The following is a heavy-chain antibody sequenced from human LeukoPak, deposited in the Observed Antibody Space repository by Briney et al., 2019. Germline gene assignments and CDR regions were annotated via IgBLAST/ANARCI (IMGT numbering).Heavy chain of an antibody. J-gene: IGHJ5*02. CDR3: ARARGAAGRSWFDP. Sequence: SETLSLTCTVPGGSISSYYWSWLRQPAGKGLEWIGRIYTSGSTNYNPSLKSRVTMSVDTSKNQFSLKLSSVTAADTAVYYCARARGAAGRSWFDPWGQGTLVTVSS. V-gene: IGHV4-4*07. CDR1: GGSISSYY. D-gene: IGHD6-13*01. CDR2: IYTSGST.